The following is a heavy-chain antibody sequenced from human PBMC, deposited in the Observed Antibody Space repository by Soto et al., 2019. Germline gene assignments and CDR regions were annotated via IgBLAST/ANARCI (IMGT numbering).Heavy chain of an antibody. J-gene: IGHJ4*02. CDR1: GYIFTTYG. Sequence: QVHLVQSGAEGKKPGASVKVSCKGSGYIFTTYGITWVRQAPGQGLEWMGWISAHNGNTNYAQKLQGRVTVTRDTSTSTAYMELRNLRSDDTAVYYWARGRYGDYWGQGALVTVSS. V-gene: IGHV1-18*01. CDR2: ISAHNGNT. CDR3: ARGRYGDY. D-gene: IGHD1-1*01.